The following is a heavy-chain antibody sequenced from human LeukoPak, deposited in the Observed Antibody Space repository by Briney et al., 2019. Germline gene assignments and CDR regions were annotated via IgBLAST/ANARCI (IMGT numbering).Heavy chain of an antibody. V-gene: IGHV4-4*07. CDR2: IHITEST. CDR3: ARDHIGLTPDY. Sequence: SETLSLTCTVSGGSIINYYWSWVRQSPGKGLEWIGRIHITESTNYNPSLKSRVTLSQDTSKSQISLRLRSVTAADTAVYYCARDHIGLTPDYWGQGILVSVSS. CDR1: GGSIINYY. J-gene: IGHJ4*02. D-gene: IGHD2-15*01.